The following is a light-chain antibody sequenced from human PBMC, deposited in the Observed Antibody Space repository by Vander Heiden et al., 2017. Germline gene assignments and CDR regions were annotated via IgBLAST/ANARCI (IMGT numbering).Light chain of an antibody. Sequence: QSALTQPASVSGSPGQSITISCTGTSSDVGNYNLVSWYQQHPGKAPILSIYEGSKRPSGVSNRFSGSKSGNTASLTIAGLQAEDESYYYCCSYAGTHWVFGGGTKLTVL. CDR1: SSDVGNYNL. V-gene: IGLV2-23*01. J-gene: IGLJ3*02. CDR3: CSYAGTHWV. CDR2: EGS.